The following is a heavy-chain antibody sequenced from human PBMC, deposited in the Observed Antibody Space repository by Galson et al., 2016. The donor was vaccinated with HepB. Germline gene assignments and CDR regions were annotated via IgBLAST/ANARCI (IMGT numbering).Heavy chain of an antibody. J-gene: IGHJ4*02. CDR3: ARRTYYYESCGLF. CDR2: ITRSGST. Sequence: SETLSLTCALYGASFTGEQWRWIRQPPGMGLDCIGDITRSGSTKYNPSLKSRVTISVDTSKNHLSLQLSSVTAADTAVYYCARRTYYYESCGLFWGQGTLVTVSP. V-gene: IGHV4-34*01. D-gene: IGHD3-22*01. CDR1: GASFTGEQ.